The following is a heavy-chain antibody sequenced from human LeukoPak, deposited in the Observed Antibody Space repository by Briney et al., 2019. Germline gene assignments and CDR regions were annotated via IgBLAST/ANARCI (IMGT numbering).Heavy chain of an antibody. CDR3: ARTCTIFGVAVGAFDI. CDR2: ISSSSSYI. D-gene: IGHD3-3*01. Sequence: GGSLRFSCAASGFTFSFYTMNWVRQAPGKGLEWVSSISSSSSYIYYADSLKGRFTISRDSAKNSLYLQMNSLRAEDTAVYYCARTCTIFGVAVGAFDIWGQGTMVTVSS. V-gene: IGHV3-21*01. J-gene: IGHJ3*02. CDR1: GFTFSFYT.